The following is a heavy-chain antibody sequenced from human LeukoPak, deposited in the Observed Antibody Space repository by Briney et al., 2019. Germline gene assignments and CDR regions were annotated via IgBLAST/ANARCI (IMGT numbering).Heavy chain of an antibody. CDR2: IRYDGSNK. CDR1: GFTFSSYG. CDR3: ARRGLSYFDY. Sequence: PGGSLRLSCAASGFTFSSYGMHWVRQAPGKGLEWVAFIRYDGSNKYYADSVKGRFTISRDNSKNTLYLQMNSLRAEDTAVYYCARRGLSYFDYWGQGTLVTVSS. J-gene: IGHJ4*02. V-gene: IGHV3-30*02. D-gene: IGHD2/OR15-2a*01.